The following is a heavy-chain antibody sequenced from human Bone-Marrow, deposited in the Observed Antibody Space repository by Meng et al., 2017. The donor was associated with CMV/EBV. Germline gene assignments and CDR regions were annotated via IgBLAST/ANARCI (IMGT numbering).Heavy chain of an antibody. J-gene: IGHJ6*02. CDR2: ISSSGSTI. V-gene: IGHV3-11*04. CDR3: ARDYYGSGSYLYYYYYGMDV. Sequence: GESLKISCAASGFTFSDYYMTWIRQAPGKGLEWVSYISSSGSTIYYADSVKGRFTISRDNAKNSLYLQMNSLRAEDTAVYYCARDYYGSGSYLYYYYYGMDVWGQGTTVTFSS. CDR1: GFTFSDYY. D-gene: IGHD3-10*01.